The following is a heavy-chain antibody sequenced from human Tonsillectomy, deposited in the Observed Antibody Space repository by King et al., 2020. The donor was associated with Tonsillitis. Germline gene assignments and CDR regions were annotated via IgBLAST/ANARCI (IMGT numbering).Heavy chain of an antibody. Sequence: QLVQSGAEVKKPGESLKISCKGSGYSFISYWIGWVRQMPGEGLEWMGIIYPGDSDTRYSPSFQGQVTISADKSISTAYLQWSSLKASDTAMYYCARPPYCIGGTCYSRDYWGQGTLVTVSS. D-gene: IGHD2-15*01. CDR2: IYPGDSDT. CDR3: ARPPYCIGGTCYSRDY. V-gene: IGHV5-51*01. CDR1: GYSFISYW. J-gene: IGHJ4*02.